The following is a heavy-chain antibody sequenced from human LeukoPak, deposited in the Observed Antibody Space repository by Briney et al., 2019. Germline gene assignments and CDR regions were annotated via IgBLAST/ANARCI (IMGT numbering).Heavy chain of an antibody. J-gene: IGHJ4*02. CDR3: VRARFTTFVYY. Sequence: GGSLRLSCAASGFTFKDVYMRWVRQAPGKGLEWVSYINHLGSQTDYADSVKGRFTISRDNAKNSLSLQMNNLSVDDTAVYYCVRARFTTFVYYWGQGTLVTVSS. D-gene: IGHD1-14*01. CDR2: INHLGSQT. CDR1: GFTFKDVY. V-gene: IGHV3-11*05.